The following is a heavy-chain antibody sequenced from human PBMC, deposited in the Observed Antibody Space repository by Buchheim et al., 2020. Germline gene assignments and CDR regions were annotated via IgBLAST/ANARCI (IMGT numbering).Heavy chain of an antibody. CDR1: GFIFSDYY. CDR2: ISTSRDYT. CDR3: ARDLSGTYWFDP. Sequence: QVQLVESGGGLVKPGGSLRLSCAASGFIFSDYYMRWIRRPPGTRLEWLASISTSRDYTYYAESVKGRFTISRDNAKNSLYLQMNSLRVEDSAIYYGARDLSGTYWFDPWGQGTL. D-gene: IGHD1-7*01. J-gene: IGHJ5*02. V-gene: IGHV3-11*06.